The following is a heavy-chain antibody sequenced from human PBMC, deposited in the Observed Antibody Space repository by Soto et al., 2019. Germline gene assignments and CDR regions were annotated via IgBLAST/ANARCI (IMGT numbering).Heavy chain of an antibody. CDR2: IDKVGTDS. CDR3: ARGWFGPDV. D-gene: IGHD3-10*01. CDR1: EFTFSGRS. V-gene: IGHV3-74*01. J-gene: IGHJ6*03. Sequence: EVQLVESGGGLVQPGGSLRLSCAASEFTFSGRSVHWVRQAPGKGLVWVSGIDKVGTDSTYANSVKGRFTSSSDNAKNTVYLQMNSLRVEDTAVYYCARGWFGPDVWGKGTTVTVSS.